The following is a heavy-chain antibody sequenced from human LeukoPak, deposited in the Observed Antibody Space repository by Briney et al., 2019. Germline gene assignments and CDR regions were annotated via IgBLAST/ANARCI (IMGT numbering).Heavy chain of an antibody. CDR1: GLTFSTYA. D-gene: IGHD6-13*01. V-gene: IGHV3-23*01. Sequence: GGSLRLSCAASGLTFSTYAMRWIRQAPGKGLEWVSSIGGGGTTSYADSVKGRFTISRDNAKNSLYLQMNSLRAEDTALYYCAKEVAAAGTYYWGQGTLVTVSS. J-gene: IGHJ4*02. CDR3: AKEVAAAGTYY. CDR2: IGGGGTT.